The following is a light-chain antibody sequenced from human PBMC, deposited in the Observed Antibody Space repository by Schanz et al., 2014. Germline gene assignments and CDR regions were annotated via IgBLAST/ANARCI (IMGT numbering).Light chain of an antibody. Sequence: QSALTQPASVSGSPGQSITISCTGTSSDVGVYNYVSWYQQHPGKAPKLIIYDVSNRPSGVSNRFSGSKSGNTASLTISGLQADDEADYYCCSYTSSSTWVFGGGTKLTVL. V-gene: IGLV2-14*01. CDR1: SSDVGVYNY. CDR2: DVS. CDR3: CSYTSSSTWV. J-gene: IGLJ3*02.